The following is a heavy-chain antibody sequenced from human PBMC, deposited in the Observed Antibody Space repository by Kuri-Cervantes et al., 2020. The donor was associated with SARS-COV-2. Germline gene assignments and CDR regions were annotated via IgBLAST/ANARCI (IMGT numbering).Heavy chain of an antibody. Sequence: LRLSFTVSGGSITNHHWSWIRQPPGKGLEWIGYIYYSGTTNYNPSLRNRVTISVDTSKEQFSLKLQSVTAADTAVYYCARSPWTSYIFDYWGLGTLVTVSS. CDR2: IYYSGTT. V-gene: IGHV4-59*11. CDR1: GGSITNHH. D-gene: IGHD3-10*01. CDR3: ARSPWTSYIFDY. J-gene: IGHJ4*02.